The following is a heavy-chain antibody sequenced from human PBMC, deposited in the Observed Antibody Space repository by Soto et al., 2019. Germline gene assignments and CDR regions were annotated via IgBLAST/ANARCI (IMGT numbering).Heavy chain of an antibody. Sequence: GSLRLSCAASGFTFTRYSMNWVRQAPGKGLEWVSSISSTTNYIYYGDSMKGRFTISRDNAKNSLYLEMNSLRAGDTAVYYCARESEDLTSNFDYWGQGTLVTVSS. V-gene: IGHV3-21*06. J-gene: IGHJ4*02. CDR2: ISSTTNYI. CDR1: GFTFTRYS. CDR3: ARESEDLTSNFDY.